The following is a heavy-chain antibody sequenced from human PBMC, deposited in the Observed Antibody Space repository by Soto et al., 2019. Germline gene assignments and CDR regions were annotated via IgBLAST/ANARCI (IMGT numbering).Heavy chain of an antibody. CDR2: INHSGST. CDR3: GRGRGGVVVLFDY. J-gene: IGHJ4*02. Sequence: SETLSLTCAVYGGSFSGYYWSWIRQPPGKGLEWIGEINHSGSTNYNPSLKSRVTISVDTSKNQFSLKLSSVTAADTAVYYCGRGRGGVVVLFDYGGQETLVTVS. V-gene: IGHV4-34*01. D-gene: IGHD2-15*01. CDR1: GGSFSGYY.